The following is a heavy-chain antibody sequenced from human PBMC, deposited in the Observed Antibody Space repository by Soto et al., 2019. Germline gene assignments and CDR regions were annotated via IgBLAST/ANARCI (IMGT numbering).Heavy chain of an antibody. V-gene: IGHV3-23*01. D-gene: IGHD1-26*01. Sequence: GSLRLSCAASGFTFSSYAMSWVRQAPGKGLEWVSAISGSGGSTYYADSVKGRFTISRDNSKNTLYLQMNSLRAEDTAVYCCAKSRSGVWSIIYWGQGTLVTVSS. CDR3: AKSRSGVWSIIY. J-gene: IGHJ4*02. CDR1: GFTFSSYA. CDR2: ISGSGGST.